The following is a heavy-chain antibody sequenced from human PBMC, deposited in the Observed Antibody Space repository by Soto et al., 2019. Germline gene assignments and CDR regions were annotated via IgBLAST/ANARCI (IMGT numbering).Heavy chain of an antibody. Sequence: QVQLQESGPGLVKPSETLSLTCTVSGAFSSTYYWSWIRQPPGKGLEWIGYMNNIGMTNYSPSLKSRVTISLDTSKNQFSLKLSSVIAADTAVYYCARSFCRDAVRCNWFDPWGLGTLVTASS. V-gene: IGHV4-59*01. J-gene: IGHJ5*02. CDR2: MNNIGMT. CDR3: ARSFCRDAVRCNWFDP. D-gene: IGHD2-8*01. CDR1: GAFSSTYY.